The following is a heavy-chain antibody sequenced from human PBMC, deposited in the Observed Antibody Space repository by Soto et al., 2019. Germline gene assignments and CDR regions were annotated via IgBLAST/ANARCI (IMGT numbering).Heavy chain of an antibody. Sequence: QVQLVQSGAEVKKPGYSVKVSCKASGGTFSTYGINWVRQAPGQGLEWMGGIIPIFDTTNYAQKFQGKFTITADEYTSTVYMELSSLRSEDTAVYYCERDEAAAATSGMEVWGQGTTVTVSS. CDR1: GGTFSTYG. V-gene: IGHV1-69*01. CDR3: ERDEAAAATSGMEV. CDR2: IIPIFDTT. J-gene: IGHJ6*02. D-gene: IGHD6-13*01.